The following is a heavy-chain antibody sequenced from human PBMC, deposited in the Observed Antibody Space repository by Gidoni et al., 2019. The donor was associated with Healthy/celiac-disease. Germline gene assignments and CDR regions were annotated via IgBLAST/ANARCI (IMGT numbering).Heavy chain of an antibody. CDR3: ARFPFFGVTIHPEINAFDI. Sequence: QVQLQQSGPGLVKPSGTLSLTCAVSGGSISSSNWWSWVRQPPGKGLEWIGEFYHSGSTNYNPSIKSRVTISVDKSKNQFSLKLSSVTDADTAVYYCARFPFFGVTIHPEINAFDIWGQGTMVTVSS. J-gene: IGHJ3*02. V-gene: IGHV4-4*02. CDR1: GGSISSSNW. CDR2: FYHSGST. D-gene: IGHD3-3*01.